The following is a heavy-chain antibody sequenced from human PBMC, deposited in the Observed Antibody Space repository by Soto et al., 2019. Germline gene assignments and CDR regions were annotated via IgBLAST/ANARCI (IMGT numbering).Heavy chain of an antibody. V-gene: IGHV1-69*06. J-gene: IGHJ6*02. Sequence: VKVSCKASGGTFSSYAISWVRQAPGQGLEWMGGIIPIFGTANYAQKFQGRVTITADKSTSTAYMELSSLRSEDTAVYYCARGDFWSGYSVRTSGYYYYGMDVWGQGTTVTVSS. CDR3: ARGDFWSGYSVRTSGYYYYGMDV. CDR2: IIPIFGTA. D-gene: IGHD3-3*01. CDR1: GGTFSSYA.